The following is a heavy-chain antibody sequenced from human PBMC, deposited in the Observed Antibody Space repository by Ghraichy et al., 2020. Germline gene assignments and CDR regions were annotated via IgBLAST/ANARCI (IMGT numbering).Heavy chain of an antibody. CDR1: GFTFSSYW. CDR3: ARHGWGLYDSSGYYAH. J-gene: IGHJ4*02. D-gene: IGHD3-22*01. V-gene: IGHV3-7*03. CDR2: IKQDESEK. Sequence: GVSLRLSCAASGFTFSSYWMSWVRQAPGKGLEWVADIKQDESEKYYVDSVKGRFTISRDNAKNSLHLQMNSLRAEDTAVYYCARHGWGLYDSSGYYAHWGQGSLVTVSS.